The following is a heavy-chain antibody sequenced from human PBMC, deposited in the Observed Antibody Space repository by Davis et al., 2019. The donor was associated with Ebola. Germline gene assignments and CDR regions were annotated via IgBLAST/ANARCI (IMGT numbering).Heavy chain of an antibody. V-gene: IGHV1-69*13. D-gene: IGHD2-21*02. CDR3: ARALCGGDCYLYWFDP. CDR1: GGTFSSYA. J-gene: IGHJ5*02. Sequence: AASVKVSCKASGGTFSSYAISWVRQAPGQGLEWMGGIIPIFGTANYAQKFQGRVTITADESTSTAYMELSSLRSEDTAVYYCARALCGGDCYLYWFDPWGQGTLVTVSS. CDR2: IIPIFGTA.